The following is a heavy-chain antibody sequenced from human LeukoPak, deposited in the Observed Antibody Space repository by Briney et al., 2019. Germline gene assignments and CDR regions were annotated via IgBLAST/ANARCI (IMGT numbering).Heavy chain of an antibody. CDR1: AFTLSDYH. CDR3: ARGYDRELDY. CDR2: ISSRNTYT. Sequence: GGSLRLSCAASAFTLSDYHMSWVSQAPGKGLGWVSYISSRNTYTKYADSVKGRLTISRDNAKNSLYLQMNSLRVEDTAVYYCARGYDRELDYWGQGTLVTVSS. D-gene: IGHD1-26*01. J-gene: IGHJ4*02. V-gene: IGHV3-11*05.